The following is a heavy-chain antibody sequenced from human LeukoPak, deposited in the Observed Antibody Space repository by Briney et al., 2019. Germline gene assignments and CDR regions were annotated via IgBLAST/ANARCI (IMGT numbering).Heavy chain of an antibody. Sequence: SEALSLTCTVSGGSISSYYWSWIRQPPGKGLEWIGYIYYSGSTNYNPSLKSRVTISVDTSKNQFSLKLSSVTAADTAVYYCARARYYDSSGYPGPDYWGQGTLVTVSS. CDR1: GGSISSYY. D-gene: IGHD3-22*01. CDR3: ARARYYDSSGYPGPDY. CDR2: IYYSGST. V-gene: IGHV4-59*01. J-gene: IGHJ4*02.